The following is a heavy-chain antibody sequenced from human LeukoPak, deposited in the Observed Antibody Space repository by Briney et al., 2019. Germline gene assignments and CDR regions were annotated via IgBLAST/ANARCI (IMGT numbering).Heavy chain of an antibody. D-gene: IGHD5-24*01. CDR3: ASVDGYNTPIDY. J-gene: IGHJ4*02. V-gene: IGHV4-59*07. CDR2: IYYSGST. Sequence: SDTLSLTCTVSGGSISSHYWSWIRQPPPTPMGWFGYIYYSGSTNYNPSLKSRVTISVDPSKNQFSLKLSLVTAAETVVYYCASVDGYNTPIDYWGQGTLVTVSS. CDR1: GGSISSHY.